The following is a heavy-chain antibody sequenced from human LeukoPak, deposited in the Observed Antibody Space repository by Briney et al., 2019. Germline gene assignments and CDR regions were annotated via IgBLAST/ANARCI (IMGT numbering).Heavy chain of an antibody. J-gene: IGHJ4*02. D-gene: IGHD3-9*01. CDR1: GFTFSSYE. Sequence: GGSLRLSCAASGFTFSSYEMNWVRQAPGKGLEWVSYISSSGSTIYYADSVKGRFTISRDNAKNSLYLQMNSLRAEDTAVYYCARAQDILTGSYIGVFYYFDYWGQGTLVTVSS. V-gene: IGHV3-48*03. CDR2: ISSSGSTI. CDR3: ARAQDILTGSYIGVFYYFDY.